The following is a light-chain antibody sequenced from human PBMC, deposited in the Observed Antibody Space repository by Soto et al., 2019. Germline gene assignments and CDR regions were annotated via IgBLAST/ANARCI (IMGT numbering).Light chain of an antibody. Sequence: QSALTQPASVSGSPGQSITISCTGTSSDVGSYNLVSWYQQHPGKAPKLMIYEVSKRPSGVSNRLSGSKSGNTASLTICGLQAEDEADYYCCSYAGSSTCWVFGGGTKVTVL. CDR1: SSDVGSYNL. CDR3: CSYAGSSTCWV. J-gene: IGLJ3*02. V-gene: IGLV2-23*02. CDR2: EVS.